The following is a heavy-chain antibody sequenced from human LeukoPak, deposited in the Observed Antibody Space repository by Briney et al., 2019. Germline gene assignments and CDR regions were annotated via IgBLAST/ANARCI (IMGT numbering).Heavy chain of an antibody. V-gene: IGHV4-59*08. J-gene: IGHJ6*02. CDR2: IYYSGST. CDR3: ARHSGSQDIVVVVAALPWYRVDV. D-gene: IGHD2-15*01. Sequence: PSETLSLTCTVSGGSISSYYWSWIRQPPGKGLEWIGYIYYSGSTNYNPSLKSRVTISVDTSKNQFSLKLSSVAAADTAVYYCARHSGSQDIVVVVAALPWYRVDVWGQGTTVTVSS. CDR1: GGSISSYY.